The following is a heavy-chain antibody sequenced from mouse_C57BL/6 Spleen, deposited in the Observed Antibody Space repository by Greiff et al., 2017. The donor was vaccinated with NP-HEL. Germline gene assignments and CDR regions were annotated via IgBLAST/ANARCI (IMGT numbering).Heavy chain of an antibody. CDR2: IDPSDSYT. J-gene: IGHJ3*01. CDR3: ARGKISGFAY. D-gene: IGHD3-1*01. Sequence: VQLQQPGAELVKPGASVKLSCKASGYTFTSYWMQWVKQRPGQGLEWIGEIDPSDSYTNYNQKFKGKATLTVDTSSSTAYMQLSSLTSEDSAVYYCARGKISGFAYWGQGTLVTVSA. CDR1: GYTFTSYW. V-gene: IGHV1-50*01.